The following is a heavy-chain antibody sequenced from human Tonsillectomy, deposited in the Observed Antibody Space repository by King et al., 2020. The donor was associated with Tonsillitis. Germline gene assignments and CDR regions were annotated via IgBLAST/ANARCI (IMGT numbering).Heavy chain of an antibody. J-gene: IGHJ4*02. CDR3: ARDQGYYYESSGNPLGIIGFGDY. Sequence: VQLVQSGAEVKKPGASVKVSCKASGYTFTSYGISWVRQAPGQGLEWMGWISAYNGHTNFVQKLQGRVTMTTDTSTSTAYMELRSLRSDDTAVYYCARDQGYYYESSGNPLGIIGFGDYWGQGTLVTVSS. CDR1: GYTFTSYG. V-gene: IGHV1-18*01. D-gene: IGHD3-22*01. CDR2: ISAYNGHT.